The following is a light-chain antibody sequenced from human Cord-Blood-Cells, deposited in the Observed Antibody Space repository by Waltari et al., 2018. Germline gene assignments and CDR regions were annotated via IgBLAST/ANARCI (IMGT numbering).Light chain of an antibody. Sequence: TQPPSASGSPGQSVTISCTGTSSDVGGYNYVSWYQQHPGKAPKLMIYEVSKRPSGVPDRFSGSKSGNTASLTFSGLQAEDEADYYCSSYAGSNNLVFGGGT. J-gene: IGLJ2*01. V-gene: IGLV2-8*01. CDR1: SSDVGGYNY. CDR3: SSYAGSNNLV. CDR2: EVS.